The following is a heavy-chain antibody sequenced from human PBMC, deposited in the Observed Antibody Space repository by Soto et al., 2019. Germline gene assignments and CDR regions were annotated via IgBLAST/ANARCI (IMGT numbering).Heavy chain of an antibody. J-gene: IGHJ6*02. CDR2: ISGSGGSA. CDR3: VIDGSGRYSRGSIDF. V-gene: IGHV3-23*01. Sequence: GGSLRLSCAASGFTFSNYAMNWVRQAPGMGLEWVSVISGSGGSAYYADSVQGRFTISRDNSKNTLYLQMNSLRAEDTAIYYCVIDGSGRYSRGSIDFRGRGTRVTLSS. D-gene: IGHD6-19*01. CDR1: GFTFSNYA.